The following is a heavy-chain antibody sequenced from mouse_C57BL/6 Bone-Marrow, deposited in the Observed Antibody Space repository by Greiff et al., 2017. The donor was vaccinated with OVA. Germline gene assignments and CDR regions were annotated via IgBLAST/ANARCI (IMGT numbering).Heavy chain of an antibody. CDR1: GFNFNDYY. Sequence: VHVKQSGAELVKPGASVKLSCTASGFNFNDYYMHWVKQRPEQGLEWIGRIDPADGETKYAPKFQGKATITVDKYSNTSYLQLRSLTSDDAAVYCCARRGNYFDYWGQGTTLTVSS. V-gene: IGHV14-2*01. J-gene: IGHJ2*01. CDR2: IDPADGET. CDR3: ARRGNYFDY.